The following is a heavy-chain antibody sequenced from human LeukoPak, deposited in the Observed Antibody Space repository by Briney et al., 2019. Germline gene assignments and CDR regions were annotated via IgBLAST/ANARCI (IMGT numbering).Heavy chain of an antibody. D-gene: IGHD3-22*01. J-gene: IGHJ4*02. CDR1: GFTFSSYV. Sequence: PGRSLRLSCAASGFTFSSYVMHWVRQAPGKGLEWVAIISYDGSNEYYADSVKGRFTISRDNSKNTLYLQMNSLRAEDTAVYYCAKMGITMIVVVTSSDYWGQGTLVTVSS. CDR2: ISYDGSNE. CDR3: AKMGITMIVVVTSSDY. V-gene: IGHV3-30*04.